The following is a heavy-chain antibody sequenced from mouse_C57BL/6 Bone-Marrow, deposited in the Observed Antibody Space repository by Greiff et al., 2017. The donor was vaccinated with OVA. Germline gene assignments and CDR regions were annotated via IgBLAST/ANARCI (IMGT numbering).Heavy chain of an antibody. CDR2: IDPENGDT. J-gene: IGHJ4*01. CDR3: TTITTVVATEAMDY. Sequence: EVKLVESGAELVRPGASVTLSCTASGFNIKDDYMHWVKQRPEQGLEWIGWIDPENGDTEYASKFQGKATITADTSSNTAYLQLSSLTSEDTAVYYCTTITTVVATEAMDYWGQGTSVTVSS. CDR1: GFNIKDDY. V-gene: IGHV14-4*01. D-gene: IGHD1-1*01.